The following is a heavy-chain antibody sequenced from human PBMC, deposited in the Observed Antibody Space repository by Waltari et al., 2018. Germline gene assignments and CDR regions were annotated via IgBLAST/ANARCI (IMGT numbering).Heavy chain of an antibody. CDR3: ARLPVASSSFDY. J-gene: IGHJ4*02. V-gene: IGHV4-34*01. CDR2: SNHSGST. Sequence: QVQLQQWGAGLLKPSETLSLTCAVYGGSFSGYYWSWLRQPPGHALEWIGESNHSGSTNYNPSLKSRVTISVDTAKNQFSLKRSSVTAADTAVYYCARLPVASSSFDYWGQGTLVTVSS. D-gene: IGHD6-13*01. CDR1: GGSFSGYY.